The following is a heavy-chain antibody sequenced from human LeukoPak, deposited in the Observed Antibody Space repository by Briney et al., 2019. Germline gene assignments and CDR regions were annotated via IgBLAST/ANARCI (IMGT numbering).Heavy chain of an antibody. V-gene: IGHV3-33*01. Sequence: GWSLRLSCAASGFTFSSYGMHWVRQAPGKGLEWVAVIWYGGSNKYYADSVKGRFTISRDNSKNTLYLQMNSLRAEDTAVYYCARGPLIAVAGSWVDYWGQGTLVTVSS. CDR1: GFTFSSYG. CDR2: IWYGGSNK. J-gene: IGHJ4*02. CDR3: ARGPLIAVAGSWVDY. D-gene: IGHD6-19*01.